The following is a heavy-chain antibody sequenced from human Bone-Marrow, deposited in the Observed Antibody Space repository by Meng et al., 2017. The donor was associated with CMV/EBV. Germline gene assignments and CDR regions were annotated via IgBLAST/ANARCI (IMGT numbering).Heavy chain of an antibody. D-gene: IGHD2-15*01. V-gene: IGHV1-2*02. CDR2: INPNSGGT. Sequence: ASVKVSCKASGYTFTGYYMHWVRQAPGQGLEWMGWINPNSGGTNYAQKFQGRVTMTRDTSINTAYMELTSLRSDDTAVYYCARNEDIPQHYYYYGMDVWGQGTTVTVSS. J-gene: IGHJ6*02. CDR1: GYTFTGYY. CDR3: ARNEDIPQHYYYYGMDV.